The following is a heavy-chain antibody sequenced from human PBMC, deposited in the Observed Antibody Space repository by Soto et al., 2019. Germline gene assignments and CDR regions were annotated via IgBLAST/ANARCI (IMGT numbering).Heavy chain of an antibody. Sequence: GGSLRLSCAASGFTFRTYAIHWVRQAPGKGLEWVAVIWNDASNLHYADSVKGRFTISRDNTKDTMYLQMNSLRAEDTAVYYCARDPIGPGIFDYWGQGTQVTVSS. CDR3: ARDPIGPGIFDY. CDR1: GFTFRTYA. V-gene: IGHV3-33*08. D-gene: IGHD1-26*01. J-gene: IGHJ4*02. CDR2: IWNDASNL.